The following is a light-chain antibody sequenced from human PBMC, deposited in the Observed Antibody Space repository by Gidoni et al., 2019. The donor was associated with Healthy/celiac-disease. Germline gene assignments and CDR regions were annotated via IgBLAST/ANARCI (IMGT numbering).Light chain of an antibody. CDR3: QQYGSSPVT. CDR1: QSVSSSY. J-gene: IGKJ2*01. Sequence: EIMLTQSPVTLSLSPGESATLSCRASQSVSSSYLAWYQQKPGQAPRLLIYGASSRATGIPDRFSGSGSGTDFTLTISRLEPEDFAVYYCQQYGSSPVTFGQGTKLEIK. V-gene: IGKV3-20*01. CDR2: GAS.